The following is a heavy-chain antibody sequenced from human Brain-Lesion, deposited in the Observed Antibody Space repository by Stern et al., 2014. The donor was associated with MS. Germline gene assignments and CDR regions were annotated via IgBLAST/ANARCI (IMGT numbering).Heavy chain of an antibody. V-gene: IGHV1-24*01. D-gene: IGHD1-26*01. CDR1: GYTLTELS. CDR3: ATLSPGAGGNYYRHFDY. CDR2: FDPEGGEK. J-gene: IGHJ4*02. Sequence: QPQLVQSGAEAKKPGASVKDSCKVSGYTLTELSMHWVRQAPRKGLEWMGGFDPEGGEKIKAQKFQGRGNMTEEQSPEQAYMGLSSLRSEDTAVYYCATLSPGAGGNYYRHFDYWGQGTLVTVSS.